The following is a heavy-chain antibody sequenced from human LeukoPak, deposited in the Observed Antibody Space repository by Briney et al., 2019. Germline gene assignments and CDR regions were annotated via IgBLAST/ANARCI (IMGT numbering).Heavy chain of an antibody. J-gene: IGHJ4*02. CDR3: AREEQWLVRSFDY. D-gene: IGHD6-19*01. V-gene: IGHV4-61*02. CDR1: GGSISSGSYY. Sequence: SETLSPTCTVSGGSISSGSYYWSWIRQPAGKGLEWIGRIYTSGGTNYNPSLKSRVTISVDTSKNQFSLRLSSVTAADTAVYYCAREEQWLVRSFDYWGQGTLVTVSS. CDR2: IYTSGGT.